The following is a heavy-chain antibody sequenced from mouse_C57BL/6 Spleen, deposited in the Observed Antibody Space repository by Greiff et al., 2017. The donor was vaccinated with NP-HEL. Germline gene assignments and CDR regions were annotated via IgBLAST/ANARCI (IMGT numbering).Heavy chain of an antibody. V-gene: IGHV1-80*01. D-gene: IGHD2-5*01. CDR1: GYAFSSYW. CDR2: IYPGDGDT. CDR3: ARTYYSNYVHFDY. J-gene: IGHJ2*01. Sequence: QVQLQQSGAELVKPGASVKISCKASGYAFSSYWMNWVKQRPGKGLEWIGQIYPGDGDTNYNGKFKGKATLTADKSSSTAYMQLSSLTSEDSAVYFCARTYYSNYVHFDYWGQGTTLTVSS.